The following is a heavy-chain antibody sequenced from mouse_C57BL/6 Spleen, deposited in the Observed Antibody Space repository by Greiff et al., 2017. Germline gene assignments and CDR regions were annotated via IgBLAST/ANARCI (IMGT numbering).Heavy chain of an antibody. CDR3: ARRYSNPYYAMDY. V-gene: IGHV1-82*01. D-gene: IGHD2-5*01. Sequence: VQLQQSGPELVKPGASVKISCKASGYAFSSSWMNWVKQRPGKGLEWIGRIYPGDGDTNYNGKIKGKATLTADKSSSTADMQLSSLTSEDSAVYFCARRYSNPYYAMDYWGQGTSVTVSA. CDR2: IYPGDGDT. J-gene: IGHJ4*01. CDR1: GYAFSSSW.